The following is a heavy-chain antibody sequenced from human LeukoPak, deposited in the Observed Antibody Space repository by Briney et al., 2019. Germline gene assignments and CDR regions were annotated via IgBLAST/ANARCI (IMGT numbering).Heavy chain of an antibody. CDR1: GFTFSSYS. Sequence: GGSLRLSCAASGFTFSSYSMNWGRQAPGKRVEWVSSISSSSSYIYYADSVKGRFTISRDNAKNSLYLQMNSLRAEDTAVYYCARAYDIVGATELDYWGQGTLVTVSS. V-gene: IGHV3-21*01. J-gene: IGHJ4*02. CDR2: ISSSSSYI. CDR3: ARAYDIVGATELDY. D-gene: IGHD1-26*01.